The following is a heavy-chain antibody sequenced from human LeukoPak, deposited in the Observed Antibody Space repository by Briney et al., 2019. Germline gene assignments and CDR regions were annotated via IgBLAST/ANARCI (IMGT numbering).Heavy chain of an antibody. CDR2: FDPEDGET. CDR3: ATDASSWGGLSRLVLDY. V-gene: IGHV1-24*01. J-gene: IGHJ4*02. Sequence: ASVKVSCKVSGYTLTELSMHWVRQAPGKGLEWMGGFDPEDGETIYAQKFQGRVTMTEDTSTDTAYMELSSLRSEDTAAYYCATDASSWGGLSRLVLDYWGQGTLVTVSS. D-gene: IGHD6-13*01. CDR1: GYTLTELS.